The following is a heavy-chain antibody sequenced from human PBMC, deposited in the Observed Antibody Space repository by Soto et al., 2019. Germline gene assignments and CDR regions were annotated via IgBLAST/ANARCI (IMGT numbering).Heavy chain of an antibody. CDR1: GFTFNNAW. CDR3: TTAPGLNLLF. V-gene: IGHV3-15*01. CDR2: IKSKTDGGTT. Sequence: EVQLVESGGGLVKPGGSLRLSCAASGFTFNNAWMSWVRQAPGKGLEWVGRIKSKTDGGTTDYAAPVKGRFTISRDDLKDTLYLQMNSLKTEDTAVYYCTTAPGLNLLFRGQGTLVTVSS. J-gene: IGHJ4*02. D-gene: IGHD2-21*01.